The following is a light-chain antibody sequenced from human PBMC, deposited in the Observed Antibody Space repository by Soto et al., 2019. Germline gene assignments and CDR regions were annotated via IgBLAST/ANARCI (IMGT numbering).Light chain of an antibody. J-gene: IGLJ1*01. V-gene: IGLV1-47*01. Sequence: QAVLTQPPSASGTPGQRVTISCSGSSSNIGSNYVYWYQQLPGTAPKLLIYRNNQRPSGVPDRFSGSKSGTSASLAISGLRYEDEADYYCAAWDDSLSVPYVFGPGTKVTVL. CDR3: AAWDDSLSVPYV. CDR2: RNN. CDR1: SSNIGSNY.